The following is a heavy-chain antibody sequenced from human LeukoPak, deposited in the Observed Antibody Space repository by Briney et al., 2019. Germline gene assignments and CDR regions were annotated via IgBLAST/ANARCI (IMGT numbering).Heavy chain of an antibody. J-gene: IGHJ6*03. D-gene: IGHD1-26*01. CDR2: IYTSGST. CDR1: GGSISSGSYY. Sequence: PSETLSLTCTVSGGSISSGSYYWSWIRQPAGTGLEWIGRIYTSGSTNYNPSLKSRVTISIDTSKNQFSLSLTSVTAADTAVYYCARGIVGTTIDYMDVWGKGTTVTVSS. CDR3: ARGIVGTTIDYMDV. V-gene: IGHV4-61*02.